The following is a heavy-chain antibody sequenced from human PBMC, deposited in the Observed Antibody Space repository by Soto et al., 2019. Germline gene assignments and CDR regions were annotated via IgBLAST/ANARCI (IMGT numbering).Heavy chain of an antibody. D-gene: IGHD3-3*01. Sequence: SETLSLTCTVSGGPISSGGYYWSWIRQHPGKGLEWIGYIYYSGSTYYNPSLKSRVTISVDTSKNQFSLKLSSVTAADTAVYYCARDFWSGYFHWFDPWGQGTLVTV. CDR2: IYYSGST. J-gene: IGHJ5*02. CDR3: ARDFWSGYFHWFDP. V-gene: IGHV4-31*03. CDR1: GGPISSGGYY.